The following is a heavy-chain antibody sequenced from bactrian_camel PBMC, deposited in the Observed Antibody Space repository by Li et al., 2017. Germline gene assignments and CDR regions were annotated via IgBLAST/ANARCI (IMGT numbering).Heavy chain of an antibody. V-gene: IGHV3S42*01. Sequence: VQLVEPGGGSVQPGGSLTLSCAASDTTLHCMSWFRQAPGKEREGVSATDGDGRTSYADSVKGRFTISQDKAKNTLYLQMNSQKPEGTAMYYCAAPREVRAAVRPARVHLCLGLPVSAYYWGQGTQVTVS. CDR1: DTTLHC. CDR2: TDGDGRT. D-gene: IGHD3*01. J-gene: IGHJ4*01. CDR3: AAPREVRAAVRPARVHLCLGLPVSAYY.